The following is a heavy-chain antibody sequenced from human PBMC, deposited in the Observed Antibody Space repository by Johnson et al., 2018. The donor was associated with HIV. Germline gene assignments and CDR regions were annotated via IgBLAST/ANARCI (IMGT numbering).Heavy chain of an antibody. D-gene: IGHD1-26*01. Sequence: MLLVESGGGLVQPGGSLRLSCAASGLIFSRSWMHWVRQAPGKGLVWVSRSNSDGSYTTYADSVKGRFTISTDKAKNTLYLQMNSLRAEETAVYYCAKGGGSYSDAFDIWGQGTMVTVSS. J-gene: IGHJ3*02. CDR1: GLIFSRSW. CDR2: SNSDGSYT. CDR3: AKGGGSYSDAFDI. V-gene: IGHV3-74*03.